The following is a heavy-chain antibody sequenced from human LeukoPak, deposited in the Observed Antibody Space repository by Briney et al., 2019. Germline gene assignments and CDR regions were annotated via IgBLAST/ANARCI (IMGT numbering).Heavy chain of an antibody. J-gene: IGHJ5*02. V-gene: IGHV1-2*02. D-gene: IGHD3-10*01. CDR3: ATGSSGSESSWFDP. CDR1: GYTFTGYY. CDR2: INPNSGGT. Sequence: ASVKVSCKASGYTFTGYYMHWVRQAPGQGLEWMGWINPNSGGTNYAQKFQGRVTMTEDTSTDTAYMELSSLRSEDTAVYYCATGSSGSESSWFDPWGQGTLVTVSS.